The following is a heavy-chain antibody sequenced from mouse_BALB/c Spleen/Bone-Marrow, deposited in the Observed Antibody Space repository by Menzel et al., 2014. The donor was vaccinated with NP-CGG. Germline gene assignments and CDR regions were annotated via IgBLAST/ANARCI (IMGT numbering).Heavy chain of an antibody. J-gene: IGHJ2*01. Sequence: EVQLQQSGAEFVRPGALVKLSCNASGFNIKDYYMHWVKQRPEQGLEWIGWIDPENGNTIYDPKFPGKASITADTSSNTAYLQLGSLTSEDTAVYYCTRRVYYGSSYFDYWGQGTTLTVSS. V-gene: IGHV14-1*02. CDR1: GFNIKDYY. CDR2: IDPENGNT. CDR3: TRRVYYGSSYFDY. D-gene: IGHD1-1*01.